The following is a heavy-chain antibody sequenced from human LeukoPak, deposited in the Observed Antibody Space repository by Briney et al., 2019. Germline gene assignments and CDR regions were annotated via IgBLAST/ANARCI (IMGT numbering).Heavy chain of an antibody. D-gene: IGHD3-10*01. CDR3: ARAYYYGSGSYHSCFDY. J-gene: IGHJ4*02. Sequence: SETLSLTCTVSDDSISDYYRGWIRQPPGKGLEWIGYFHNSGTSTYNPSLKSRVTISVDTSKNQFSLKLSSVTAADTAVYYCARAYYYGSGSYHSCFDYWGQGTLVTVSS. V-gene: IGHV4-59*12. CDR2: FHNSGTS. CDR1: DDSISDYY.